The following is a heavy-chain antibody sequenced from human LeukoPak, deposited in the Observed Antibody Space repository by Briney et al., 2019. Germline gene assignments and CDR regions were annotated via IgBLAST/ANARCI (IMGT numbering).Heavy chain of an antibody. CDR1: GFTFSSYW. Sequence: PGGSLRLSCAASGFTFSSYWMHWVRQAPGKGLVWVSRINSDGSSTSYADSVKGRFTISRDNAKNTLYLQMNSLRAEDTAVYYCARGEYGSGNYHIDYWGQGTLVTVSS. CDR3: ARGEYGSGNYHIDY. V-gene: IGHV3-74*01. CDR2: INSDGSST. D-gene: IGHD3-10*01. J-gene: IGHJ4*02.